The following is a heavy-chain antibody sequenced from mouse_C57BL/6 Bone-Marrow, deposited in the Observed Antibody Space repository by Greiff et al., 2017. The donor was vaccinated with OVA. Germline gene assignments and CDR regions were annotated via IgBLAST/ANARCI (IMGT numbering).Heavy chain of an antibody. CDR3: ARDFYYYGSDV. Sequence: VQLQQSGAELAKPGASVKLSCKASGYTFTSYWMHWVKQRPGQGLEWIGYLNPSSGYTKYNQKFNDKATLTADKSSSTAYMQLSRLTYEDSAVYYCARDFYYYGSDVWGTGTTVTVSS. J-gene: IGHJ1*03. V-gene: IGHV1-7*01. CDR2: LNPSSGYT. CDR1: GYTFTSYW. D-gene: IGHD1-1*01.